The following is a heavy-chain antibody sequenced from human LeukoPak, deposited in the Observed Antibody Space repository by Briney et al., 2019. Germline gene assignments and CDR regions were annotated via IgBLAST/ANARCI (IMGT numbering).Heavy chain of an antibody. J-gene: IGHJ4*02. CDR1: GFTFSSYS. CDR3: AKGVFVTTGLLGY. Sequence: GGSLRLSCAASGFTFSSYSMNWVRQAPGKGLEWVSAISGSGGSTYYADSVKGRFTISRDNSKNTLYLQMNSLRAEDTAVYYCAKGVFVTTGLLGYWGQGTLVTVSS. CDR2: ISGSGGST. V-gene: IGHV3-23*01. D-gene: IGHD4-17*01.